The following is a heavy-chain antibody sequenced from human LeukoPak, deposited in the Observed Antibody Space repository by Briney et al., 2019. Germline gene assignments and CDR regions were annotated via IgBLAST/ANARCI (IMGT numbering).Heavy chain of an antibody. Sequence: PSETLSLTCAVYGGSFSGYYWSWIRQPPGKGLEWIGEINHSGSTNNNPSLKSRVTISVDTSKNQFSLKLSSVTAADTAVYYCARGAAVAPYDYWGQGTLVTVSS. V-gene: IGHV4-34*01. CDR2: INHSGST. D-gene: IGHD6-19*01. CDR1: GGSFSGYY. J-gene: IGHJ4*02. CDR3: ARGAAVAPYDY.